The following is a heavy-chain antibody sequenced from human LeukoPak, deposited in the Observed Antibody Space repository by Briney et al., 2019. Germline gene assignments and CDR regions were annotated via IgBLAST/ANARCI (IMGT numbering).Heavy chain of an antibody. CDR2: INQSGST. Sequence: PSETLSLTCAVYGGSSSGYYWRWVRQLPGKGREWIGEINQSGSTNYNPSLKSRVTISVDTSKNQFSLKLSSVTAADTAVYYCARLDYGDYQDYWGQGTLVTVPS. V-gene: IGHV4-34*01. J-gene: IGHJ4*02. D-gene: IGHD4-17*01. CDR1: GGSSSGYY. CDR3: ARLDYGDYQDY.